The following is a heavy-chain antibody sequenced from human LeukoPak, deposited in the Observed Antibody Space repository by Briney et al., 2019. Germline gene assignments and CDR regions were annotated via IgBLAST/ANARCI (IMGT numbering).Heavy chain of an antibody. Sequence: SETLSLTCTVSGGSISSGSYYWSWIRQPAGKGMEWIGRIYTSGSTNYNPSLKSRVTISVDTSKNQFSLKLSSVTAADTAVYYCARDSTTTVTIFDYRGQGTLVTVSS. CDR3: ARDSTTTVTIFDY. CDR1: GGSISSGSYY. V-gene: IGHV4-61*02. D-gene: IGHD4-17*01. CDR2: IYTSGST. J-gene: IGHJ4*02.